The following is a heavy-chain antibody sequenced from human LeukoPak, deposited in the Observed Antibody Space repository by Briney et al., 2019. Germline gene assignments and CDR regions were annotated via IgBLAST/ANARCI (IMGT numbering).Heavy chain of an antibody. D-gene: IGHD5-12*01. J-gene: IGHJ4*02. CDR1: GYTFTGYY. CDR2: INPNSGGT. CDR3: ATDTRGYSGYDEQGLDY. Sequence: PGASVEVSCKASGYTFTGYYMHWVRQAPGQGLEWMGWINPNSGGTNYAQKFQGRVTMTRDTSISTAYKELSRLRSDDTAVYYCATDTRGYSGYDEQGLDYWGQGTLVTVSS. V-gene: IGHV1-2*02.